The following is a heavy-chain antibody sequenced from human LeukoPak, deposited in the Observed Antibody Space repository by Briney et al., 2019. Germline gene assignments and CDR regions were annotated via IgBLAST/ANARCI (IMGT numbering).Heavy chain of an antibody. CDR1: GFTFSDYY. CDR2: ISSSGSTI. CDR3: ARGPLLPMGAPPNWFVP. Sequence: GGSLRLSCAASGFTFSDYYMSWIRQAPGKGLEWGSYISSSGSTIYYADSVKGRFTISSDNAKNSLYLQMNSLRAEDTAVYYCARGPLLPMGAPPNWFVPWGQGTLVTVSS. D-gene: IGHD1-26*01. J-gene: IGHJ5*02. V-gene: IGHV3-11*01.